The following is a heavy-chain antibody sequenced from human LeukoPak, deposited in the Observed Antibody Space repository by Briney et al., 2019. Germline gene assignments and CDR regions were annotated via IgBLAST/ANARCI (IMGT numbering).Heavy chain of an antibody. V-gene: IGHV3-30*02. J-gene: IGHJ5*02. CDR1: GFTSSSYG. D-gene: IGHD3-3*01. CDR2: IRYDGSNK. CDR3: AKDGPIFGVVITNWFDP. Sequence: PGGPLRLSCAASGFTSSSYGMHWVRQAPGKGLEWVAFIRYDGSNKYYADSVKGRFTISRDNSKNTLYLQMNSLRAEDTAVYYCAKDGPIFGVVITNWFDPWGQGTLVTVSS.